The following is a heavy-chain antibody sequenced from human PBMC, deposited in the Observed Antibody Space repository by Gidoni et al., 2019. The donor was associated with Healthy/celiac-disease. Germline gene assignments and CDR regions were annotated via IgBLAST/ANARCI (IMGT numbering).Heavy chain of an antibody. CDR2: ISYDGSNK. CDR1: GFTFLSYA. CDR3: ARDSPAYGSGSYPDY. Sequence: QVQLVESGGGVVQPWRSLRLSCAASGFTFLSYAMHWVRQAPGKGLEWVAVISYDGSNKYYADSVKGRFTISRDNSKNTLYLQMNSLRAEDTAVYYCARDSPAYGSGSYPDYWGQGTLVTVSS. J-gene: IGHJ4*02. D-gene: IGHD3-10*01. V-gene: IGHV3-30-3*01.